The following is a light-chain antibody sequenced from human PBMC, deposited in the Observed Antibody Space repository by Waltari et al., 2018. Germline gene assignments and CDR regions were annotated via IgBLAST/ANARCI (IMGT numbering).Light chain of an antibody. J-gene: IGLJ2*01. CDR1: SSAIGDYDC. Sequence: QSALTQPRSVSGSPGQSVTVSCTGTSSAIGDYDCVSWYQHHPGKAPKLLIYDVSKRASGGPDRFSASKSGNTASLTISGLQAEDEADYYCYSYAGSHEFGGGTKLTVL. V-gene: IGLV2-11*01. CDR3: YSYAGSHE. CDR2: DVS.